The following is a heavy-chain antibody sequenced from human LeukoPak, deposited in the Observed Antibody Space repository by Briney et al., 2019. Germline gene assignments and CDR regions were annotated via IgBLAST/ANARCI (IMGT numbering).Heavy chain of an antibody. CDR1: GFTFSSYS. CDR2: ISSSSSYI. D-gene: IGHD6-19*01. J-gene: IGHJ3*02. V-gene: IGHV3-21*01. CDR3: ARDLQQWLVAYDAFDI. Sequence: PGGCLRLSCASSGFTFSSYSMNGVRQAPGKGLEWVSSISSSSSYIYYADSVKRRFTISRDNAKNSLYLQMNSLRAEDTAVYYCARDLQQWLVAYDAFDIWGQGTMVTVSS.